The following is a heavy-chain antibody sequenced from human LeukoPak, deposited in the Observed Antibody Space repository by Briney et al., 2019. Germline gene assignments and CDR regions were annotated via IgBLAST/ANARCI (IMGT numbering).Heavy chain of an antibody. V-gene: IGHV7-4-1*02. CDR3: ARESGYSGYDSEDSFDYDY. D-gene: IGHD5-12*01. Sequence: ASVKVSCKASGYTFTSYAMNWVRQAPGQGLEWMGWINTNTGNPTYAQGFTGRFVFSLDTSVSTAYLQISSLKAEDTAVYYCARESGYSGYDSEDSFDYDYWGQGTLVTVSS. CDR2: INTNTGNP. J-gene: IGHJ4*02. CDR1: GYTFTSYA.